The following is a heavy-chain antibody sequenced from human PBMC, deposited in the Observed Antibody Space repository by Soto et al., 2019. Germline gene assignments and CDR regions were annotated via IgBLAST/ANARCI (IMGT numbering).Heavy chain of an antibody. J-gene: IGHJ3*02. D-gene: IGHD1-20*01. V-gene: IGHV3-30-3*01. CDR1: GFTFSSYA. CDR3: ASPQYPYNWNDASYDPFDI. Sequence: GGSLRLSCAASGFTFSSYAMHWVRQAPGKGLEWVAVISYDGSNKYYADSVKGRFTISRDNSKNTLYLQMKSLRAEDTAVYYCASPQYPYNWNDASYDPFDIWGQGTTVTV. CDR2: ISYDGSNK.